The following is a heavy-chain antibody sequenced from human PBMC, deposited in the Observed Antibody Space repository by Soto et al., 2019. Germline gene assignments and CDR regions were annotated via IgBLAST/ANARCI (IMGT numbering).Heavy chain of an antibody. CDR1: SGSISRGGHY. D-gene: IGHD2-15*01. Sequence: KASETLSLTCTVSSGSISRGGHYWSWIRQHPGKSLEWIGNIYYSGSTYYNSSLKSRVTISVDTSKNQFFLKLTSVTAADTAVYYCARDLRLGYCSGDSCQDSYYAMDIWGQGTTVTVSS. V-gene: IGHV4-31*03. J-gene: IGHJ6*02. CDR2: IYYSGST. CDR3: ARDLRLGYCSGDSCQDSYYAMDI.